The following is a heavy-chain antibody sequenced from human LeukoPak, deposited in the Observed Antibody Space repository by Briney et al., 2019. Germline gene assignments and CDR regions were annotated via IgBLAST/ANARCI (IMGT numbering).Heavy chain of an antibody. Sequence: GGSLRLSCAASGFTFDDYAMHWVRQAPGKGLEWVSGINWNSGSIDYAGSVKGRFTISRDNAMNSLYLQMDSLRVEDTALYYCARGRGGWPNWYFDLWGRGTLVTVSS. CDR1: GFTFDDYA. V-gene: IGHV3-9*01. CDR2: INWNSGSI. CDR3: ARGRGGWPNWYFDL. J-gene: IGHJ2*01. D-gene: IGHD6-19*01.